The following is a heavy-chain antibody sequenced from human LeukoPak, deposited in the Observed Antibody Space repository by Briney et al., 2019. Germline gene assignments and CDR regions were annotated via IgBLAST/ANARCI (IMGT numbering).Heavy chain of an antibody. CDR1: GYTFTAYY. CDR2: INPNSGGT. J-gene: IGHJ3*02. Sequence: ASVKVSCKASGYTFTAYYMHWVRQAPGQGLEWMGWINPNSGGTNYAQKFQGRVTMTRDTSISTAYMELSRLRSDDTAVYYCARDRWSLGAFDIWGQGTMVTVSS. V-gene: IGHV1-2*02. CDR3: ARDRWSLGAFDI. D-gene: IGHD2-15*01.